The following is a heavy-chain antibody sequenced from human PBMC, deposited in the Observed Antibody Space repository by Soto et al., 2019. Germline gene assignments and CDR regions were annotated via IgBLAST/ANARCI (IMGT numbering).Heavy chain of an antibody. CDR3: ARFPKAGSLYYYYGMDV. CDR2: IIPIFGTA. CDR1: GGTFSSYA. V-gene: IGHV1-69*12. J-gene: IGHJ6*02. Sequence: QVQLVQSGAEVKKPGSSVKVSCKASGGTFSSYAISWVRQAPGQGLEWMGGIIPIFGTANYAQKFQGRVTLTADESTSTAYSELSSLRSEDTAVYYCARFPKAGSLYYYYGMDVWGQGTTVTVSS. D-gene: IGHD1-26*01.